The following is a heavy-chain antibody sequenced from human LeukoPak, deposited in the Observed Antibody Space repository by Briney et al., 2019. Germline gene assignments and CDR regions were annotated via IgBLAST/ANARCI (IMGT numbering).Heavy chain of an antibody. J-gene: IGHJ4*02. CDR1: GYTFTSYY. Sequence: ASVKVSCKASGYTFTSYYMHWVRQAPGQGLEWMGIINPSGGSTSYAQKFQSRVTMTRDTSTSTVYMELSSLRSEDTAVYYCARAAYCGGDCYYDFDYWGQGTLVTVSS. CDR3: ARAAYCGGDCYYDFDY. V-gene: IGHV1-46*01. D-gene: IGHD2-21*02. CDR2: INPSGGST.